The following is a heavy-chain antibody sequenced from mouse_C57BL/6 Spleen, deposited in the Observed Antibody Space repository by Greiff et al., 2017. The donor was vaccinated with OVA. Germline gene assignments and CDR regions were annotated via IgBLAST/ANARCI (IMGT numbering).Heavy chain of an antibody. Sequence: QVQLQQPGAELVMPGASVKLSCKASGYTFTSYWMHWVKQRPGQGLEWIGEIDPSDSYTNYNQKFKGKSTLTVDKSSSTAYMQLSSLTSEDSAVYYCARKEEIRRGFAYWGQGTLVTFSA. CDR2: IDPSDSYT. J-gene: IGHJ3*01. CDR3: ARKEEIRRGFAY. V-gene: IGHV1-69*01. CDR1: GYTFTSYW.